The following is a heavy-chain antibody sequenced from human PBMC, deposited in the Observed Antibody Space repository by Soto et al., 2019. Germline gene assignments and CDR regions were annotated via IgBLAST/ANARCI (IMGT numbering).Heavy chain of an antibody. CDR2: ISYDGSNK. V-gene: IGHV3-30*18. Sequence: GGSLRLSCAASGFTFSSYGMHWVRQAPGKGLEWVAVISYDGSNKYYADSVKGRFTISRDNSKNTLYLQMNSLRAEDTAVYYCAKDKFPTVTDFFDYWGQGTLVTVSS. J-gene: IGHJ4*02. D-gene: IGHD4-4*01. CDR1: GFTFSSYG. CDR3: AKDKFPTVTDFFDY.